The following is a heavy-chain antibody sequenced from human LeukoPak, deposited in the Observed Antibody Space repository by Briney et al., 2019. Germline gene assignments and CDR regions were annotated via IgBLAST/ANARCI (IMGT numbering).Heavy chain of an antibody. V-gene: IGHV4-38-2*02. CDR2: IYHSGDR. Sequence: SETLSLTCTVSDYSISSSYYWGWIRQPPGKGLEWIGSIYHSGDRYYNPSLKSRVTMSVDTSKNQFSLKLSSVTAADTAVYYCARDLIVPDAMTGSGSYSTDYWGQGTLATVSS. D-gene: IGHD3-10*01. CDR3: ARDLIVPDAMTGSGSYSTDY. J-gene: IGHJ4*02. CDR1: DYSISSSYY.